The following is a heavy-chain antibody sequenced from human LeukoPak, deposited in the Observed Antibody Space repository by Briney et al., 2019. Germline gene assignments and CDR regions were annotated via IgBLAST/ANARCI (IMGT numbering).Heavy chain of an antibody. CDR1: GYTFTSYG. CDR3: ARDQADQLLSPPDGFDP. J-gene: IGHJ5*02. D-gene: IGHD2-2*01. Sequence: ASVKVSCKASGYTFTSYGISWVRQAPGQGLEWMGWVSTYNGNTKYAQNLQGRVTTTTDTSTSTAYMELRSLRSDDTAVYYCARDQADQLLSPPDGFDPWGQGTLVTVSS. V-gene: IGHV1-18*01. CDR2: VSTYNGNT.